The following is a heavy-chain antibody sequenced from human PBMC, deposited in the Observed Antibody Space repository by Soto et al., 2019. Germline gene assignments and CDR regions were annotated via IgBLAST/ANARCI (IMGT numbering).Heavy chain of an antibody. J-gene: IGHJ6*02. CDR2: IYYSGST. CDR3: ARHHDCWSGYYYYYYGMDV. V-gene: IGHV4-39*01. D-gene: IGHD3-3*01. CDR1: GGSIVSSSYY. Sequence: SETLSLTCTVSGGSIVSSSYYWGWIRQPPGKGLEWIANIYYSGSTHYNPSLKSRVTISVDTSKDQFSLKLSSVTAADTAVYYCARHHDCWSGYYYYYYGMDVWGQGTTVTVSS.